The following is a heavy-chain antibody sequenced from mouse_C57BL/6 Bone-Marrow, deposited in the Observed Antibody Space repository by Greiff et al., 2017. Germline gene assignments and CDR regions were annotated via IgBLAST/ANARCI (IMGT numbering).Heavy chain of an antibody. CDR2: IYPTSGRT. CDR1: GYTFTSYW. Sequence: QVQLQQSGAELVKPGASVKMSCKASGYTFTSYWITWVKQRPGQGLEWIGDIYPTSGRTNYNEKFKSKAILTVDTSSNTAYMQISSLTSEASAVFDCARSGPLGRSFDYWGQGTTLTVSS. J-gene: IGHJ2*01. CDR3: ARSGPLGRSFDY. V-gene: IGHV1-55*01. D-gene: IGHD4-1*01.